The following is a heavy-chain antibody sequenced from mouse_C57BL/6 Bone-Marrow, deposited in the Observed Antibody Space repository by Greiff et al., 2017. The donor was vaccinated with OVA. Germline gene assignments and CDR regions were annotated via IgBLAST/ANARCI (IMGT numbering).Heavy chain of an antibody. CDR3: ARGRPTIRIVDY. V-gene: IGHV1-72*01. Sequence: QVHVKQSGAELVKPGASVKLSCKASGYTFTSYWMHWVKQRPGRGLEWIGRIDPNSGGTKYNEKFKSKATLTVDKPSSTAYMQLSSLTSEDSAVYYCARGRPTIRIVDYWGQGTTLTVSS. CDR2: IDPNSGGT. J-gene: IGHJ2*01. D-gene: IGHD2-12*01. CDR1: GYTFTSYW.